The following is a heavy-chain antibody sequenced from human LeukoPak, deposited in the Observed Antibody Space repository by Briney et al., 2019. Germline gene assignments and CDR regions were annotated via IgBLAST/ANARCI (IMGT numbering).Heavy chain of an antibody. D-gene: IGHD4/OR15-4a*01. Sequence: GGSLRLSCAASGFTVSRNYMSWVRQAPGKGLEWVSVLYSDGSTYHADSVKGRSTISRDNSKNTLYLQMNSLRAEDTAVYYCARRAGAYSHPYDYWGQGTLVTVSS. CDR3: ARRAGAYSHPYDY. CDR1: GFTVSRNY. J-gene: IGHJ4*02. V-gene: IGHV3-53*01. CDR2: LYSDGST.